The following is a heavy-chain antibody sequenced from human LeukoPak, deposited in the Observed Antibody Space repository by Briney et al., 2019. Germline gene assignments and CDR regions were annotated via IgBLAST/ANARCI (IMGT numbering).Heavy chain of an antibody. D-gene: IGHD3-10*01. CDR2: IYYSGST. CDR1: GDSISSSSSY. J-gene: IGHJ4*02. V-gene: IGHV4-39*01. Sequence: SETLSLTCTVSGDSISSSSSYWRWIRQPPGEGLEWIGSIYYSGSTYYNPSLKSRVTISVDTSKNQFSLKLSSVTAADTAVYYCARRDYGSGSYWTGVFDYWGQGTLVTVSS. CDR3: ARRDYGSGSYWTGVFDY.